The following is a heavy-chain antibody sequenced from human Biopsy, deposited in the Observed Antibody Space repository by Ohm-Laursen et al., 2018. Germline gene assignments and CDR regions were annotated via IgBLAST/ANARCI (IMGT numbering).Heavy chain of an antibody. V-gene: IGHV3-9*01. CDR1: GFIHGDYA. J-gene: IGHJ4*02. D-gene: IGHD3-10*01. CDR2: IKWNSGKI. CDR3: ARDTGTMVRGVLYQ. Sequence: SLRLSCAASGFIHGDYAMHWVRQVPGKGLEWVSGIKWNSGKIDYADSVKGRFTISRDNAKNSLYLHMNSLRTEYSAFYYCARDTGTMVRGVLYQWGQGTQVTVSS.